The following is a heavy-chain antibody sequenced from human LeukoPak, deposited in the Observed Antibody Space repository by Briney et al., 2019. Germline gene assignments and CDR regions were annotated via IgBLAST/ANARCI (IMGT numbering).Heavy chain of an antibody. CDR1: GGSISSSSYY. CDR2: IYYSGST. Sequence: SETLSLTCTVSGGSISSSSYYWGWIRQPPGKGLEWIGSIYYSGSTYYNPSLKSRVTISVDTSKNQFSLKLSSVTAADTAVYYCARPYYYDSSFSDYWGQGTLVTVSS. CDR3: ARPYYYDSSFSDY. D-gene: IGHD3-22*01. J-gene: IGHJ4*02. V-gene: IGHV4-39*01.